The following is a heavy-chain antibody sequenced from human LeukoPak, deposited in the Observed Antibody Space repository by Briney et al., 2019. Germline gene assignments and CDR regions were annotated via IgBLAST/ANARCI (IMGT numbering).Heavy chain of an antibody. CDR1: GYTLTELS. J-gene: IGHJ4*02. V-gene: IGHV1-24*01. CDR2: FDPEDGET. D-gene: IGHD3-3*01. Sequence: GASVKVSCKVSGYTLTELSMHWVRQAPGKGLEWMGGFDPEDGETIYAQKFQGRVTMTEDTSTDTAYMELSSLRSEDTAVYYCATEQSDFWSGYYYFDYWGQGTLVTVSS. CDR3: ATEQSDFWSGYYYFDY.